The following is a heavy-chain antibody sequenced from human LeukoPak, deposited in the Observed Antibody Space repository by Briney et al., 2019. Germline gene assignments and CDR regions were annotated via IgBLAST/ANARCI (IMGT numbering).Heavy chain of an antibody. J-gene: IGHJ3*02. V-gene: IGHV3-30*04. D-gene: IGHD6-13*01. CDR1: GFTFSNYA. CDR2: ISYDGSKK. CDR3: ARDFWGIAAAPDAFDI. Sequence: GGSLRLSCAASGFTFSNYAMHWVRQAPGKGLEWVAVISYDGSKKYYADSVKGRFTISRDNSRNTLSLQMNSLRGDDTAVYYCARDFWGIAAAPDAFDIWGQGTMVTVSS.